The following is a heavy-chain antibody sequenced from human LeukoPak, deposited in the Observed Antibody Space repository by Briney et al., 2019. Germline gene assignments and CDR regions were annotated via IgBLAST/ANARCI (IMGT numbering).Heavy chain of an antibody. J-gene: IGHJ4*02. V-gene: IGHV1-2*02. CDR3: AREQVVVAASFDY. CDR2: INPNSGGT. D-gene: IGHD2-15*01. Sequence: ASVKVSCKASGYTFTGYYMHWVRLAPGQGLEWMGWINPNSGGTNYAQKFQGRVTMTRDTSISTAYMELSRLRSDDTAVYYCAREQVVVAASFDYWGQGTLVTVSS. CDR1: GYTFTGYY.